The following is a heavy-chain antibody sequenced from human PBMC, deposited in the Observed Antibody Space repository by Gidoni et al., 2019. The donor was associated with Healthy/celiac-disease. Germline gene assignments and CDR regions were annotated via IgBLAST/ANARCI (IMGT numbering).Heavy chain of an antibody. D-gene: IGHD3-10*01. CDR2: IYYSGRT. Sequence: QLQLQESGPGLVKPSETLSLPCTVSGGSISSSSYYWGWIRQPPGKGLEWIGSIYYSGRTYYNPSLKSRVTISVDTSKNQFSLKLSSVTAADTAVYYCARRGYYGSGSGDYWGQGTLVTVSS. J-gene: IGHJ4*02. CDR1: GGSISSSSYY. CDR3: ARRGYYGSGSGDY. V-gene: IGHV4-39*01.